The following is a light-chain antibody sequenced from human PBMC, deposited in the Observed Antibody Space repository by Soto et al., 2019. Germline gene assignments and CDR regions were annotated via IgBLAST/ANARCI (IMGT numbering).Light chain of an antibody. CDR1: QDINNF. Sequence: DIQMTQSPSSLSASVGDRVTITCQASQDINNFLNWYQQKPGKAPELLIYDASDLKTGVPSRFSGSGSGTDFTLVITSLLPEDIATYYCQQYHNLPLTFGQGTRLEIK. J-gene: IGKJ5*01. CDR2: DAS. CDR3: QQYHNLPLT. V-gene: IGKV1-33*01.